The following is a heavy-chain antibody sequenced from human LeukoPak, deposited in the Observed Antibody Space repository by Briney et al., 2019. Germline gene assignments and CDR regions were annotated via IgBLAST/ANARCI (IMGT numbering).Heavy chain of an antibody. V-gene: IGHV4-39*01. J-gene: IGHJ3*02. CDR3: ARTTDDAFDI. Sequence: SETLSLTCTVSGGSISSSSYYWGWIRQPPGKGLEWIGSIYYSGSTYYNPSLESRVTISVDTSKNQFSLKLSSVTAADTAVYYCARTTDDAFDIWGQGTMVTVSS. CDR2: IYYSGST. D-gene: IGHD4-17*01. CDR1: GGSISSSSYY.